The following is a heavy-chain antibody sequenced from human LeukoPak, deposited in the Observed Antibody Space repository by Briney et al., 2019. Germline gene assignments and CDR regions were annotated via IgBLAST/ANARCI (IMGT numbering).Heavy chain of an antibody. J-gene: IGHJ4*02. CDR2: ISSTGSTI. CDR3: ARESVSVAGIDY. V-gene: IGHV3-48*02. CDR1: GFTFSSYS. D-gene: IGHD6-19*01. Sequence: GGSPRLSCAASGFTFSSYSMNWVREAPGKGLEWVSYISSTGSTIYYADSVKGRFTISRDNAKNSLYLQMNSLRDEDTAVYYCARESVSVAGIDYWGQGTVVTVSS.